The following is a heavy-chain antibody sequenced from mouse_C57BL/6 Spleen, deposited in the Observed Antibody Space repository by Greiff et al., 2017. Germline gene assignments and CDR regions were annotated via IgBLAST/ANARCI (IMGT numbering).Heavy chain of an antibody. CDR3: ASPYYDYDNAMDY. CDR1: GYTFTSYW. Sequence: QVRLQQPGAELVRPGTSVKLSCKASGYTFTSYWMPWVKQRPGQGLEWIGVIDPSDSYTKYNQKFKGKATLTVDTSSSTAYMQPSSLTSEDSAVYYCASPYYDYDNAMDYWGQGTSVTVSS. D-gene: IGHD2-4*01. CDR2: IDPSDSYT. J-gene: IGHJ4*01. V-gene: IGHV1-59*01.